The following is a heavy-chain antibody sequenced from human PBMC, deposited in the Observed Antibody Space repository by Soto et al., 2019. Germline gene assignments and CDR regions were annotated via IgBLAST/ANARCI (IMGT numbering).Heavy chain of an antibody. CDR3: ARGFAGYSSGLYPGFSYYYYGMDV. D-gene: IGHD6-19*01. J-gene: IGHJ6*02. CDR2: ISYDGSNK. Sequence: PGGSLRLSCAASGFTFSSYAMHWVRQAPGKGLEWVAVISYDGSNKYYADSVKGRFTISRDNSKNTLYLQMNSLRAEDTAVYYCARGFAGYSSGLYPGFSYYYYGMDVWAQGTKVTVSS. V-gene: IGHV3-30-3*01. CDR1: GFTFSSYA.